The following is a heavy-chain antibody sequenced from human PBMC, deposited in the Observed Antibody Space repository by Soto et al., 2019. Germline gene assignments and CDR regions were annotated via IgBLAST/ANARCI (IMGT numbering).Heavy chain of an antibody. Sequence: QVQLVQSGAEGKKPGASVKVSCKASGDTFTDYYINWVRQAPGQGLEWMGTVNPSGGHTTYAQHFPGRMTMTRDTSTSTLYMELTSLTSEDTAVYYCARGGHVVVVTAALDFWGQGTLVTVSS. CDR1: GDTFTDYY. CDR2: VNPSGGHT. J-gene: IGHJ4*02. D-gene: IGHD2-21*02. V-gene: IGHV1-46*01. CDR3: ARGGHVVVVTAALDF.